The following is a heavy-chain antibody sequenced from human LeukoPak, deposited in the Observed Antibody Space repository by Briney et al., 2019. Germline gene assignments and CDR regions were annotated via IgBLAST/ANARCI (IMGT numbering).Heavy chain of an antibody. D-gene: IGHD5-18*01. J-gene: IGHJ4*02. V-gene: IGHV4-4*02. CDR3: ARERGYNYGPTDY. CDR2: IYHGGST. Sequence: SETLSLTCAVSGGSISSGNWWSWVRQSPGKGLEWIGQIYHGGSTNYSPSLQSRVSLSIDKSKNHFSLKLTSVTAADTAVYYCARERGYNYGPTDYWGQGTLVTVSS. CDR1: GGSISSGNW.